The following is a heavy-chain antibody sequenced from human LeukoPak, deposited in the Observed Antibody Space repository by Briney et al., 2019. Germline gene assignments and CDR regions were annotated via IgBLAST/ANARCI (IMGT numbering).Heavy chain of an antibody. CDR1: GFTFSRYW. V-gene: IGHV3-7*01. CDR2: IKQDGSEQ. J-gene: IGHJ6*03. D-gene: IGHD3-22*01. CDR3: ARGAFDSSGYYYYYYYMDV. Sequence: PGGSLRLSCAASGFTFSRYWMSWVRQAPGKGLEWVANIKQDGSEQYYVDPVKGRFTISRDNARNSLYLQMNSLRGEDTAVFYCARGAFDSSGYYYYYYYMDVWGKGITVTVSS.